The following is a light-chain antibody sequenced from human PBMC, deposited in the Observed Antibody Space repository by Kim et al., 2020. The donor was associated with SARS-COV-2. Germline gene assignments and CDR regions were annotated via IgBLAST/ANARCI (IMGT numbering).Light chain of an antibody. CDR2: GKN. Sequence: AMGQTVKNTCQGDCLSNYDASWYHHKARHAPVLVIYGKNDRPSGLPARYSGSRSGNTASLTITGAQAEDAADYYCDSQDIDGKVVFGGGTQLPVL. V-gene: IGLV3-19*01. CDR1: CLSNYD. CDR3: DSQDIDGKVV. J-gene: IGLJ3*02.